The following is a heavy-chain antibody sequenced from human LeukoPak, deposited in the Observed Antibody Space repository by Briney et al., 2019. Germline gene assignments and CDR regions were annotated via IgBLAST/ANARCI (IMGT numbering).Heavy chain of an antibody. CDR2: MNPNSGNT. CDR3: ARGPSETSPLPDY. D-gene: IGHD2-2*01. CDR1: GYTLTELS. J-gene: IGHJ4*02. Sequence: ASVKVSCKVSGYTLTELSMHWVRQATGQGLEWMGWMNPNSGNTGYAQKFQGRVTITRNTSISTAYMELSSLRSEDTAVYYCARGPSETSPLPDYWGQGTLVTVSS. V-gene: IGHV1-8*03.